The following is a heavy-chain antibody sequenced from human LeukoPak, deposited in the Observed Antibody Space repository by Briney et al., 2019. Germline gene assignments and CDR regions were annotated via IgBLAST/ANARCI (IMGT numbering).Heavy chain of an antibody. CDR1: GGSISSYY. J-gene: IGHJ5*02. Sequence: SETLSLTCTVSGGSISSYYWSWIRQPPGKGLEWIGYINYSGSTNYNPSLKSRVTISVDTSKCQCSLKLSSVTAADTAVDYCVRGLAAAGTLVVDTRGQRTLVTASS. CDR3: VRGLAAAGTLVVDT. D-gene: IGHD6-13*01. CDR2: INYSGST. V-gene: IGHV4-59*01.